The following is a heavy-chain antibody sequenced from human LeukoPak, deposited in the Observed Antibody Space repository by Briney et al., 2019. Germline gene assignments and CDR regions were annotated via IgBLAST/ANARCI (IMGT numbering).Heavy chain of an antibody. J-gene: IGHJ4*02. CDR2: ISSSSSYI. V-gene: IGHV3-21*01. CDR1: GFTFSSYS. D-gene: IGHD3-16*02. Sequence: GGSLRLSCAASGFTFSSYSMTWVRQAPGKGLEWVSSISSSSSYIYYADSVKGRFTISRDNAKNSLYLQMNGLRAEDTAVYYCARVRTSQYDYVWGSYRSPSYFDYWGQGTLVTVSS. CDR3: ARVRTSQYDYVWGSYRSPSYFDY.